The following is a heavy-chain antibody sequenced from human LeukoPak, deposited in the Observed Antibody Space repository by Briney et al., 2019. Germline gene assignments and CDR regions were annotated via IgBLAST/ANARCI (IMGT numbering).Heavy chain of an antibody. CDR2: IYYSGST. J-gene: IGHJ5*02. CDR1: GGSISSSSYY. Sequence: SETLPLTCTVSGGSISSSSYYWGWIRQPPGKGLEWIGSIYYSGSTYYNPSLKSRVTISVDTSKNQFSLKLSSVTAADTAVYYCATYCSGGSCQNWFDPWGQGTLVTVSS. CDR3: ATYCSGGSCQNWFDP. D-gene: IGHD2-15*01. V-gene: IGHV4-39*07.